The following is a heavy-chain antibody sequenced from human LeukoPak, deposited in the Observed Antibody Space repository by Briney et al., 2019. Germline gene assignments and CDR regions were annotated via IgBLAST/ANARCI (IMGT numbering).Heavy chain of an antibody. CDR3: AKDEATMVRGVMDV. V-gene: IGHV3-9*01. J-gene: IGHJ6*04. CDR1: GFTFDDYA. Sequence: GGSLRRSCEASGFTFDDYARHWVRQAPGKGLEWLSGISWNSGSIGYADSVKGRFTISRDNAKNSLYLQMNSLRAEDTALYYCAKDEATMVRGVMDVWGKGTTVTISS. D-gene: IGHD3-10*01. CDR2: ISWNSGSI.